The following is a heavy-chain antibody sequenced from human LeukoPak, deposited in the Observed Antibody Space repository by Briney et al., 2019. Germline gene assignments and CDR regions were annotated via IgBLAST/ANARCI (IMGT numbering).Heavy chain of an antibody. V-gene: IGHV3-53*01. D-gene: IGHD1-26*01. J-gene: IGHJ1*01. CDR3: VREREGSNSEH. Sequence: GGSLRLSCAASGFTVSNNRLSWVRQAPGMGLEWVSTIYSGGNTYYPDSVKGRFTISRDGSKNTLYLQLNSLRTEDTAIHYCVREREGSNSEHWGQGTLVTVSS. CDR1: GFTVSNNR. CDR2: IYSGGNT.